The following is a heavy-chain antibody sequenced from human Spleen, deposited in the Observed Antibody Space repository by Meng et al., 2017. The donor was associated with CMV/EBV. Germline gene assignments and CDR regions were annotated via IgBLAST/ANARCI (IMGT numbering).Heavy chain of an antibody. J-gene: IGHJ4*02. CDR1: AFTLSSYD. D-gene: IGHD2-2*01. V-gene: IGHV3-48*03. CDR2: ISSSGSSI. CDR3: ARRYCSSTSCLLDY. Sequence: GGPLRLSCAASAFTLSSYDMNWVRQAPGKGLDWVSYISSSGSSISYADPVKGRFTISRDNAKNSLYLQMNSLRAEDTAVYYCARRYCSSTSCLLDYWGQGTLVTVSS.